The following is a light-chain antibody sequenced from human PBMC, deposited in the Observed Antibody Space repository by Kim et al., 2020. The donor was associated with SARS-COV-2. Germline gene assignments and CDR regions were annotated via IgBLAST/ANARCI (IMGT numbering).Light chain of an antibody. CDR2: WAS. Sequence: DIVMTQSPDFLTVALGERATINCKSSQNLLYNSNNKNYLAWYQQKPGQPPKLLIHWASTRESGIPDRFSGSGSRTDFTLTISSLEAEDVAVYYCQQYYGHPLTLGGGTKVDIK. V-gene: IGKV4-1*01. J-gene: IGKJ4*01. CDR3: QQYYGHPLT. CDR1: QNLLYNSNNKNY.